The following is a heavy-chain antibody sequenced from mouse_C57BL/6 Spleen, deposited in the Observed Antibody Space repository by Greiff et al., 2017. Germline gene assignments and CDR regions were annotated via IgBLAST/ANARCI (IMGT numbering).Heavy chain of an antibody. CDR3: ARSQGWYFDV. V-gene: IGHV1-42*01. CDR2: INPSTGGT. Sequence: EVKLQESGPELVKPGASVKISCKASGYSFTGYYMNWVKQSPEKSLEWIGEINPSTGGTTYNQKFKAKATLTVDKSSSTAYMQLKSLTSEDSAVYYCARSQGWYFDVWGTGTTVTVSS. CDR1: GYSFTGYY. D-gene: IGHD3-2*02. J-gene: IGHJ1*03.